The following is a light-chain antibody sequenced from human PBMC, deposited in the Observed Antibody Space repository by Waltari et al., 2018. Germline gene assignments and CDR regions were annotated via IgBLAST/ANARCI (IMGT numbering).Light chain of an antibody. CDR2: DAS. CDR1: HYIANF. J-gene: IGKJ3*01. CDR3: QQTYKSPPT. Sequence: DVLVTQSPSSLSASVGDRVTITCRASHYIANFLNWYQHMPGKAPRLLIHDASTLQTGGPPRFSGSTSGTDFILTIDNLHPEDFATYYCQQTYKSPPTFGPGTKVDV. V-gene: IGKV1-39*01.